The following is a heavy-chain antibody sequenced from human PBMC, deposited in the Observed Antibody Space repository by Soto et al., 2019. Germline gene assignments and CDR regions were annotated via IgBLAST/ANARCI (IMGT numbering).Heavy chain of an antibody. D-gene: IGHD6-19*01. J-gene: IGHJ5*02. Sequence: EVQLLESGGGLVQPGGSLRLSCAASGFTFSSYAMRWVRQAPGKGLEWVSGIGATGTRTYYGDSVKGRFIISGDDSKKTLYLRTDSLSAEDTAVHYCATDAVQEWLVQGSWFDTWGQGALVTVCS. V-gene: IGHV3-23*01. CDR1: GFTFSSYA. CDR3: ATDAVQEWLVQGSWFDT. CDR2: IGATGTRT.